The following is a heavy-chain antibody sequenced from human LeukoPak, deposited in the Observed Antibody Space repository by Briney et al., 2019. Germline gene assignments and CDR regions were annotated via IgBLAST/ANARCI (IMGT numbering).Heavy chain of an antibody. V-gene: IGHV3-23*01. CDR1: GFTFSSYA. CDR3: ANAFGAVIVDGFDI. J-gene: IGHJ3*02. CDR2: ISGSGGST. Sequence: PGGSLRLSCAASGFTFSSYAMSWVRQAPGKGLEWVSTISGSGGSTYYADSVKGRFTISRDNSKNTLYLQMSSLRAEDTAVYYCANAFGAVIVDGFDIWGQGTMVTVSS. D-gene: IGHD3-16*02.